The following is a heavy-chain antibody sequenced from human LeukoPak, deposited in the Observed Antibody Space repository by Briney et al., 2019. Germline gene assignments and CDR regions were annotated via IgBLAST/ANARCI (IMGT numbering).Heavy chain of an antibody. Sequence: SETLSLTCTVSGGSISRNYWSWIRQPPGKGLEWIGYIYYSGSTKYNPSRKSRVTISVDTSKNQFSLMLTYVPAADTAVYYCARDEDYYGSGSYNPGFFQHWGQGTLVTVSS. V-gene: IGHV4-59*08. CDR2: IYYSGST. CDR3: ARDEDYYGSGSYNPGFFQH. D-gene: IGHD3-10*01. J-gene: IGHJ1*01. CDR1: GGSISRNY.